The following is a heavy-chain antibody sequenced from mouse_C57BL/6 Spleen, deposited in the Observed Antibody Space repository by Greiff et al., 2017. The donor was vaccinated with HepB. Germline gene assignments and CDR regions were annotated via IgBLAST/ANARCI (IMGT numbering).Heavy chain of an antibody. D-gene: IGHD1-1*01. J-gene: IGHJ3*01. CDR3: TVVASWESSPFAY. Sequence: QVQLKESGAELAKPGASVKLSCKASGYTFTSYWMHWVKQRPGQGLEWIGYINPSSGYTKYNQKFKDKATLTADKSSSTAYMQLSSLTYEDSAVYYATVVASWESSPFAYWGQGTLVTVSA. V-gene: IGHV1-7*01. CDR2: INPSSGYT. CDR1: GYTFTSYW.